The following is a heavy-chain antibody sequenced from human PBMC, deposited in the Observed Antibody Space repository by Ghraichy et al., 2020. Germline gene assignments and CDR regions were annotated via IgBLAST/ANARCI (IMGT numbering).Heavy chain of an antibody. V-gene: IGHV1-8*01. CDR2: MNPNNGNK. Sequence: ASVKVSCKASGYTFTSYDINWVRQATGQGLEWMGWMNPNNGNKGYAQKFQGRVTMTRNTSISTAYMELSSLRSEDTAVYYCATPTGYYDSSGLPYGMDVWGQGTTVTVSS. J-gene: IGHJ6*02. CDR3: ATPTGYYDSSGLPYGMDV. CDR1: GYTFTSYD. D-gene: IGHD3-22*01.